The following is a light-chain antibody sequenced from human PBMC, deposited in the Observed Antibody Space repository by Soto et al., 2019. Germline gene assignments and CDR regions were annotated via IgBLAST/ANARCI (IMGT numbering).Light chain of an antibody. V-gene: IGKV3-15*01. CDR2: GAS. CDR3: QQYYNWPRT. J-gene: IGKJ5*01. CDR1: QNIHTN. Sequence: IVVTQSPATLSVSPGERATLSCRAGQNIHTNLAWYQQKPVQAPRLLFYGASTRATGLPARFSGSGSGTEFTLTINSLQDEDCAFYYWQQYYNWPRTFAQGTRLEIK.